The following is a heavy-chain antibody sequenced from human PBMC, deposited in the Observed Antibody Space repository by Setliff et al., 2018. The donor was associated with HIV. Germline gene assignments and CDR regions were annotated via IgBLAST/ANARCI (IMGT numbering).Heavy chain of an antibody. CDR1: GDSINSGSYY. Sequence: PSETLSLTCTVSGDSINSGSYYWSWIRQPAGEGLEWIGHIFTSGSTTYNPSLKSRVSIPLDTSKNQFSLKLSSVTAADTAIYYCTRVRLLYSDSSPVWFDPWGQGTLVTVSS. CDR2: IFTSGST. J-gene: IGHJ5*02. V-gene: IGHV4-61*09. D-gene: IGHD3-22*01. CDR3: TRVRLLYSDSSPVWFDP.